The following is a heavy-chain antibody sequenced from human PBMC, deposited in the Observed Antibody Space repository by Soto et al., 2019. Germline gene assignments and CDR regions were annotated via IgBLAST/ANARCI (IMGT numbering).Heavy chain of an antibody. CDR3: VTVNLVGAAYYFDY. Sequence: TLSLTCTVSGGSIRNGDYYWGWIRQPPGKGLEWIGYVYYSGTTYSHPSLNSRVSISVDTSENQFSLRLTSVTAADTAVYYCVTVNLVGAAYYFDYWGPGTLVTVAS. D-gene: IGHD1-26*01. J-gene: IGHJ4*02. CDR1: GGSIRNGDYY. CDR2: VYYSGTT. V-gene: IGHV4-30-4*01.